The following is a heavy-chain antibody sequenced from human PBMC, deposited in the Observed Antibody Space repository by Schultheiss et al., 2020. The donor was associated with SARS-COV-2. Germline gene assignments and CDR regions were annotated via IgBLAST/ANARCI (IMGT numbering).Heavy chain of an antibody. Sequence: GGSLRLSCAASGFTFSSYAMHWVRQAPGKGLEWVAVISYDGSNKYYADSVKGRFTISRDNSKNTLLLQMNSLRAEDTAVYYCAKATDPYYYYYHIDVWGKGTTVTVSS. V-gene: IGHV3-30-3*01. CDR2: ISYDGSNK. CDR3: AKATDPYYYYYHIDV. D-gene: IGHD1-1*01. J-gene: IGHJ6*03. CDR1: GFTFSSYA.